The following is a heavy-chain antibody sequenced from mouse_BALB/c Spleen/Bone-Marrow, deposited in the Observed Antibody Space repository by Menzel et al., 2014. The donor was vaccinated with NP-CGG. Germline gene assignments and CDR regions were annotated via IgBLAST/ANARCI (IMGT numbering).Heavy chain of an antibody. CDR3: ARHGSSYAMDY. Sequence: EVMLVESGGGSVKLGGSLKLSCAASGFTFSNYFMSWVRQTPEKRLELVAAINRSGGSTYYPDTVKGRFTISRDDAKNTLYLQVSSLKSEDTALYYCARHGSSYAMDYWVKEPQSPSPQ. D-gene: IGHD1-1*01. CDR1: GFTFSNYF. V-gene: IGHV5-6-2*01. CDR2: INRSGGST. J-gene: IGHJ4*01.